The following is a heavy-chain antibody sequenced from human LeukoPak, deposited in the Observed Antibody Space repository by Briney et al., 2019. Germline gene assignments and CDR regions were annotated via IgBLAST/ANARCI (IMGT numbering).Heavy chain of an antibody. D-gene: IGHD2-15*01. J-gene: IGHJ4*02. CDR1: GVSISSYY. Sequence: AETLSLTCTASGVSISSYYWSWIRQPPGKGLEWLGYIYYSGSTNYNPSLKSRVTISVDTSKNQFSLKLSSVTAADTAVYYCARQVGYCSGGSCSKTRPFDYWGQGTLVTVSS. CDR3: ARQVGYCSGGSCSKTRPFDY. CDR2: IYYSGST. V-gene: IGHV4-59*08.